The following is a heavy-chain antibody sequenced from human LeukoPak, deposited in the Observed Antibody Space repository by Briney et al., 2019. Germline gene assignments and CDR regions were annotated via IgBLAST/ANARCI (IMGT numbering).Heavy chain of an antibody. D-gene: IGHD4-17*01. CDR3: VGHPSMTSLTLNY. V-gene: IGHV4-39*01. CDR2: IHYSGST. CDR1: GGSIISSTYY. J-gene: IGHJ4*02. Sequence: PSETLSLTCIVSGGSIISSTYYWGWIRQPPGKRLEWIGSIHYSGSTYYNPSLKSRVTISVDTSKNQFSLNLSSVTAADTAVYYCVGHPSMTSLTLNYWGQGALVTVSS.